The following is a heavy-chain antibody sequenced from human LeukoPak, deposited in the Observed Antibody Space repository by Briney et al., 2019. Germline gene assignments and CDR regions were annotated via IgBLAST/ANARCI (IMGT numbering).Heavy chain of an antibody. CDR2: IYHSGKP. J-gene: IGHJ3*02. CDR3: ARVTLTSGAAIDI. CDR1: GGSISSDDYY. V-gene: IGHV4-31*03. Sequence: SHLLTFSCTVSGGSISSDDYYWRWIRQHPGKGLEWIGYIYHSGKPYYNPSLKSRIIMSIDTSENQFSLKLSSVTAADTAMYYCARVTLTSGAAIDIWGQGTVVTVSS. D-gene: IGHD1-14*01.